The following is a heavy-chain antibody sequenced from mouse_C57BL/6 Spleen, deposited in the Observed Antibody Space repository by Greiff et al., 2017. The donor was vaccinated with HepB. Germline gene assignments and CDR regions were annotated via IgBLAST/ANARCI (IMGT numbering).Heavy chain of an antibody. V-gene: IGHV1-50*01. CDR3: ASRYDYDDGFDY. D-gene: IGHD2-4*01. Sequence: QVQLQQPGAELVKPGASVKLSCKASGYTFTSYWMQWVKQRPGQGLEWIGEIDPSDSYTNYNQKFKGKATLTVDTSSSTAYMQLSSLTSEDSAVYYCASRYDYDDGFDYWGQGTTLTVSS. J-gene: IGHJ2*01. CDR2: IDPSDSYT. CDR1: GYTFTSYW.